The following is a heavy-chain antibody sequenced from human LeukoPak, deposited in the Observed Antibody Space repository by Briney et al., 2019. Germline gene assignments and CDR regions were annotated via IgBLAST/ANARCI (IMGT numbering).Heavy chain of an antibody. J-gene: IGHJ4*02. CDR1: GYTFTSYY. V-gene: IGHV1-46*01. D-gene: IGHD1-26*01. CDR3: ARDTIRIVGAIVY. CDR2: INPSGGST. Sequence: ASVKVSCKASGYTFTSYYMHWVRQAPGQGLEWMGIINPSGGSTSYAQKFQGRVNMTRGTSTSTVYMELSSLRSEDTAVYYCARDTIRIVGAIVYWGQGTLVTVSS.